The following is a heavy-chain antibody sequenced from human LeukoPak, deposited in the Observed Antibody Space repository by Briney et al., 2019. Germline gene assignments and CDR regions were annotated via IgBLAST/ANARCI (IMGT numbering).Heavy chain of an antibody. V-gene: IGHV4-39*07. Sequence: SQTLSLTYTVSGGSISSSSYYWGWIRQPPGKGLEWIGSIYYSGSTYYNPSLKSRVTISVDTSKNQFSLKLSSVTAADTAVYYCARYGTAAAIDYWGQGTLVTVSS. CDR3: ARYGTAAAIDY. CDR1: GGSISSSSYY. CDR2: IYYSGST. D-gene: IGHD6-13*01. J-gene: IGHJ4*02.